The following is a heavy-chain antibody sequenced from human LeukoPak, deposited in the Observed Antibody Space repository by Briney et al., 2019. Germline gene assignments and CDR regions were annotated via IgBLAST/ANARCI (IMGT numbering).Heavy chain of an antibody. V-gene: IGHV1-18*01. J-gene: IGHJ6*02. Sequence: ASVKVSCKASGYTFTSYGISWVRQAPGQGLEWRGWISAYNGNTNYAQKLQGRVTMTTDTSTSTAYMELRSLRSDDTAVYYCATSSHGAAAGTERPRYYYYYGMDVWGQGTTVTVSS. CDR1: GYTFTSYG. CDR3: ATSSHGAAAGTERPRYYYYYGMDV. CDR2: ISAYNGNT. D-gene: IGHD6-13*01.